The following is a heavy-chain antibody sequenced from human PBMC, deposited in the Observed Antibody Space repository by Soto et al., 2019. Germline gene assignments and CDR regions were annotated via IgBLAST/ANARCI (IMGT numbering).Heavy chain of an antibody. D-gene: IGHD3-3*01. CDR1: TANINVYG. J-gene: IGHJ5*01. V-gene: IGHV3-30*03. Sequence: QPGGSLRLSCTSSTANINVYGIQWVRQAPGKGLEWVSFIPNDGRAQYYADSVKGRFTISRDYSKNTVDLQMNSLRDEETAVYYCARDIWSRGYKWFDSWGPGTLVTVSS. CDR3: ARDIWSRGYKWFDS. CDR2: IPNDGRAQ.